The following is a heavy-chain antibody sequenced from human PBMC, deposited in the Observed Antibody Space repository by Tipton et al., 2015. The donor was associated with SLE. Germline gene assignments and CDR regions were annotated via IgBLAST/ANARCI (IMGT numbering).Heavy chain of an antibody. CDR1: GFTFSTYA. V-gene: IGHV3-23*01. D-gene: IGHD2-21*02. J-gene: IGHJ6*03. CDR3: ARERDIVVVTAIRYYYYYMDV. Sequence: SLRLSCAASGFTFSTYAMSWVRQVSGKGLEWVSDISGSGGSTYYADSVKGRFTISRDNAKNSLYLQMNSLRAEDTAVYYCARERDIVVVTAIRYYYYYMDVWGKGTTVTVSS. CDR2: ISGSGGST.